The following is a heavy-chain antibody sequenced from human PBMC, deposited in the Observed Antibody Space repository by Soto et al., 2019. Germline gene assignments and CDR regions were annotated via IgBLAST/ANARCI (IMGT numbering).Heavy chain of an antibody. Sequence: QAHLEQSGAELKRPGASVKVSCKASGYTFSDFDINWLRQASGQGPEWMGWMNAKSGDTFFAQRFQGKLSMTWVTCLSTACMEVGRLTSVDTAIYYCARGNPFNYAGFDVWGQGTTVAVSS. J-gene: IGHJ6*02. CDR3: ARGNPFNYAGFDV. CDR2: MNAKSGDT. CDR1: GYTFSDFD. V-gene: IGHV1-8*01. D-gene: IGHD3-16*01.